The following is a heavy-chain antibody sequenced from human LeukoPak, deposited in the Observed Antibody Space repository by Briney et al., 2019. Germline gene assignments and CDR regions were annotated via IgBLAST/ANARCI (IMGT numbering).Heavy chain of an antibody. CDR2: IYYSGST. J-gene: IGHJ4*02. D-gene: IGHD5-12*01. CDR1: GGSIGSYY. V-gene: IGHV4-59*01. Sequence: SETLSLTCTVSGGSIGSYYWTWIRQPPGKGLEWIGYIYYSGSTNYNSSLKSRVTISVDTSKNQFSLKLSSVTAADTAVYYCARESPRSGYADYWGQGTLVTVSS. CDR3: ARESPRSGYADY.